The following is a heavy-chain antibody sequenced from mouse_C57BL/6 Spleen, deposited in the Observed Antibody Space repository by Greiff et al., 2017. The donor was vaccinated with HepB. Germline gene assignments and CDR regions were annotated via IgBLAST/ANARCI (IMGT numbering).Heavy chain of an antibody. J-gene: IGHJ4*01. D-gene: IGHD1-1*02. Sequence: DVKLVESGGGLVKPGGSLKLSCAASGFTFSSYAMSWVRQTPEKRLEWVATISDGGSYTYYPDNVKGRFTISRDNAKNNLYLQMSHLKSEDTAMYYCARYGHYYAMDYWGQGTSVTVSS. CDR1: GFTFSSYA. V-gene: IGHV5-4*03. CDR3: ARYGHYYAMDY. CDR2: ISDGGSYT.